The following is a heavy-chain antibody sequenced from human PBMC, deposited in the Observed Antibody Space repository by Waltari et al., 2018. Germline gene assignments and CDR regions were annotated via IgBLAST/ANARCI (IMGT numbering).Heavy chain of an antibody. D-gene: IGHD4-17*01. V-gene: IGHV1-2*02. CDR1: GYTFTGYY. Sequence: QVQLVQSGAEVKKPGASVKVSCKASGYTFTGYYMHWVRQAPGQGLEWMGWINPNRGGTNYAQKFQGRVTMTRDTSISTAYMELSRLRSDDTAVYYCARGGYGDYVGYWGQGTLVTVSS. CDR3: ARGGYGDYVGY. CDR2: INPNRGGT. J-gene: IGHJ4*02.